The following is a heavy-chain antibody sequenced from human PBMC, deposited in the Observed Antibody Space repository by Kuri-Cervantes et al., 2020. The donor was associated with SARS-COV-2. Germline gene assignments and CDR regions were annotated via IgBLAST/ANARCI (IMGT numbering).Heavy chain of an antibody. J-gene: IGHJ4*02. CDR3: ARDPSTHTSIAAPTDY. Sequence: GGSLRLPCAASGLTFSTYGMHWVRQAPGKGLEWVAVISYDGSKRYYADSVKGRFTISRDNSKNTLYLQMNSLRAEDTAVYYCARDPSTHTSIAAPTDYWGQGTLVTVSS. D-gene: IGHD6-6*01. CDR1: GLTFSTYG. CDR2: ISYDGSKR. V-gene: IGHV3-30*03.